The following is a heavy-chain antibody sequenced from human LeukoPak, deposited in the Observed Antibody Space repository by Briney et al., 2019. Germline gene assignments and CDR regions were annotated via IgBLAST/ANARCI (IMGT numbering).Heavy chain of an antibody. D-gene: IGHD5-18*01. Sequence: GGSLRLSCAASGFTFSSYAMSWVRQAPGKGLEWVSAISGSGGSTYYADSVKGRFTISRDNSKNTLYLQMNSLRAEDTAVYYCASVDTAMVIPRDYWGQGTLVTVSS. CDR2: ISGSGGST. CDR1: GFTFSSYA. V-gene: IGHV3-23*01. CDR3: ASVDTAMVIPRDY. J-gene: IGHJ4*02.